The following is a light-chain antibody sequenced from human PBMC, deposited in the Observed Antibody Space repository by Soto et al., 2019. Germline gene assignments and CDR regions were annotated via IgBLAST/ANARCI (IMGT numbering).Light chain of an antibody. Sequence: EIVMTQSPATLSVSPGERATLSCRASQSVSSNLAWYQQKPGQAPRLLIYGASTRATGIPDRFSGGGSGTECTLTISSLQSEDFAVYYCQQYNNWPPNTFGQGTKLEIK. CDR3: QQYNNWPPNT. CDR1: QSVSSN. CDR2: GAS. V-gene: IGKV3-15*01. J-gene: IGKJ2*01.